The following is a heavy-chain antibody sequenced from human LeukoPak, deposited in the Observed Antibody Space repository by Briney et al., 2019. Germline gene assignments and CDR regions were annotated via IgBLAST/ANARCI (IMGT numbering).Heavy chain of an antibody. CDR2: IYSGGST. D-gene: IGHD4-11*01. Sequence: GGSLRLSSAASGFTASSNYMSCVRQAPGKGLEWGSVIYSGGSTYYADSVKGRFTISRDNSKNTLYLQMNSLRAEDTAVYYCASRRNYPAFDIWGQGTMVTVSS. CDR1: GFTASSNY. V-gene: IGHV3-53*01. CDR3: ASRRNYPAFDI. J-gene: IGHJ3*02.